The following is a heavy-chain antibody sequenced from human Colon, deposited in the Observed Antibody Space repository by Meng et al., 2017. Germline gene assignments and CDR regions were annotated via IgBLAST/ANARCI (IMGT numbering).Heavy chain of an antibody. D-gene: IGHD3-22*01. V-gene: IGHV3-21*01. Sequence: GESLKISCAASGFTFSSYSMNWVRQAPGKGLEWVSSISSSSSYIYYADSVKGRFTISRENAKNSLYLQMNSLRAEDTAVYYCARDIPHYYDSSGYYEFDYWGQGTLVTVSS. CDR3: ARDIPHYYDSSGYYEFDY. J-gene: IGHJ4*02. CDR2: ISSSSSYI. CDR1: GFTFSSYS.